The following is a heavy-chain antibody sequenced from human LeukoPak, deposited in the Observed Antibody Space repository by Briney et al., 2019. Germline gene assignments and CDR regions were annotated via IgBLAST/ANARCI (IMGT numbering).Heavy chain of an antibody. CDR3: ASSDHYDSSGFGLDAFDI. D-gene: IGHD3-22*01. V-gene: IGHV4-34*01. CDR2: INHSGST. Sequence: SETLSLTCAVYGGSFSGYYWSWIRQPPGKGLEWIGEINHSGSTNYNPSLKSRVTISLDTSKNQFSLRLSSVTAADTAVYYCASSDHYDSSGFGLDAFDIWGQGTMVTVSS. CDR1: GGSFSGYY. J-gene: IGHJ3*02.